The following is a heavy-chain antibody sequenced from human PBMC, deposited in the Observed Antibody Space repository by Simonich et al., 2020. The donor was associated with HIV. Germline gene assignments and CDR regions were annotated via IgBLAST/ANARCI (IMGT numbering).Heavy chain of an antibody. D-gene: IGHD2-2*01. Sequence: EVQLVESGGGLVKPGGSLRLSCAASGFTFSSYSMNRVRQAHGKGLEWVSSISSSSSYIYYAESVKGRFTISRENAKNSLYLQMNSLRAEDTAVYYCARDGRKGSSTSCSDYWGQGTLVTVSS. CDR1: GFTFSSYS. CDR3: ARDGRKGSSTSCSDY. CDR2: ISSSSSYI. J-gene: IGHJ4*02. V-gene: IGHV3-21*01.